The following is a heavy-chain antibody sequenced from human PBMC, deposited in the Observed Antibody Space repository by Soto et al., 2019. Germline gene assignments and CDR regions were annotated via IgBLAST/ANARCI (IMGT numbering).Heavy chain of an antibody. D-gene: IGHD6-13*01. V-gene: IGHV4-59*01. J-gene: IGHJ5*02. CDR1: GGSISSYY. Sequence: GPGETSETLSLTCTVSGGSISSYYWSWIRQPPGKGLEWIGYIYYSGSTNYNPSLKSRVTISVDTSKNQFSLKLSSVTAADTAVYYCARVDTGIAAAATKGWFDPWGQGTLVTVSS. CDR2: IYYSGST. CDR3: ARVDTGIAAAATKGWFDP.